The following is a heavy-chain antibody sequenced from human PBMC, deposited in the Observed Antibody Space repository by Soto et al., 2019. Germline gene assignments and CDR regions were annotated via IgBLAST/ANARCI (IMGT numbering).Heavy chain of an antibody. CDR1: GGSISSYY. CDR2: IYYSGST. D-gene: IGHD3-3*01. Sequence: PSETLSLTCTVSGGSISSYYWSWIRQPPGKGLEWIGYIYYSGSTNYNPSLKSRVTISVDTSKNQFSLKLSSVTAADTAVYYCARDYYDFWSGTPGAFDIWGQGTMVTVS. V-gene: IGHV4-59*01. CDR3: ARDYYDFWSGTPGAFDI. J-gene: IGHJ3*02.